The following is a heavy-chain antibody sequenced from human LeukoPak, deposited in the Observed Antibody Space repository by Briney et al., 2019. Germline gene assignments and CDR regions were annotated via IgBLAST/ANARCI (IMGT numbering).Heavy chain of an antibody. CDR1: GGSISSYY. Sequence: SETLSLTCTVSGGSISSYYWSWIRQPPGKGLEWIGYIYYSGSTNHNPSLKSRVTISVDTSKNQFSLKLSSVTAADTAVYYCARQIEYGSGSSHFDYWGQGTLVTVSS. D-gene: IGHD3-10*01. V-gene: IGHV4-59*01. CDR2: IYYSGST. CDR3: ARQIEYGSGSSHFDY. J-gene: IGHJ4*02.